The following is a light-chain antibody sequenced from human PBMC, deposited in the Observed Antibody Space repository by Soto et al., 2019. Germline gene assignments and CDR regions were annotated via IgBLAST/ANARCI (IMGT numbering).Light chain of an antibody. Sequence: QSALTQPRSVSGSPGQSVTISCTGTSSDVGGYDYVSWYQQHPGKAPKLMIYDVNKRPSGVPDRFSGSKSGNTASLTISGLQADDEADYYCCSYAGSYTKVFGVGTKLTVL. J-gene: IGLJ2*01. CDR3: CSYAGSYTKV. V-gene: IGLV2-11*01. CDR1: SSDVGGYDY. CDR2: DVN.